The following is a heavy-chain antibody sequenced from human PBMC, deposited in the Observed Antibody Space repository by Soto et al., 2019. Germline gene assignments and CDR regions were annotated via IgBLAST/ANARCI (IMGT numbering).Heavy chain of an antibody. Sequence: ASVKVSCKASGFTFTTHGFTWVRQAPGQGLEWMGWSSALNGYTNYAQNFQGRLTITTDSSTSTAYMELRSLSSVTAADTAVYYCARESSVRSSGYYLVSPIRWGQGTLVTVSS. V-gene: IGHV1-18*01. CDR3: ARESSVRSSGYYLVSPIR. CDR2: SSALNGYT. J-gene: IGHJ4*02. CDR1: GFTFTTHG. D-gene: IGHD3-22*01.